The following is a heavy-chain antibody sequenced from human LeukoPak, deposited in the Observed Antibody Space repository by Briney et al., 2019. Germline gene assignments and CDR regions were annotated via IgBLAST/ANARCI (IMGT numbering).Heavy chain of an antibody. CDR1: GGFINSDNYF. V-gene: IGHV4-31*03. J-gene: IGHJ3*02. D-gene: IGHD2-15*01. CDR3: AREVNVPASTDAFDI. CDR2: IYHSGSA. Sequence: SQTLCPTCTVSGGFINSDNYFWSWIRQHPGKGLEWLGYIYHSGSAYYNPSLKSRLTISVDTSKNQFSLKLNSVIAADTAVYYCAREVNVPASTDAFDIWGQGTMVTVSS.